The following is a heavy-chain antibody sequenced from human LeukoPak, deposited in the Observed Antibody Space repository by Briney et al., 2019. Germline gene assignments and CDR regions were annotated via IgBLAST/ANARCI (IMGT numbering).Heavy chain of an antibody. CDR3: ARAPKYYYVSSGHYFDY. V-gene: IGHV4-34*01. CDR1: GGSFSGYY. CDR2: INHSGST. J-gene: IGHJ4*02. D-gene: IGHD3-22*01. Sequence: SETLSLTCAVYGGSFSGYYWSWIRQPPGKGLEWIGEINHSGSTNYNPSLKSRVTISVDTSKNQFSLKLSSVTAADTAVYYCARAPKYYYVSSGHYFDYWGQGTLVTVSS.